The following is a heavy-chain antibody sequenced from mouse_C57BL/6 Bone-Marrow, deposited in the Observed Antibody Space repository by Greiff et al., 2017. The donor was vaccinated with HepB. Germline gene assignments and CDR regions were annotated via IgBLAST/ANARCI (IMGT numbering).Heavy chain of an antibody. V-gene: IGHV7-1*01. Sequence: EVKLVESGGGLVQSGRSLRLSCATSGFTFSDFYMEWVRQAPGKGLEWIAASRNKANDYTTEYSASVKGRFIVSRDTSQSILYLQMNALRAEDTAIYYCARDARDGSSYEGWYFDVWGTGTTVTVSS. J-gene: IGHJ1*03. CDR2: SRNKANDYTT. CDR3: ARDARDGSSYEGWYFDV. D-gene: IGHD1-1*01. CDR1: GFTFSDFY.